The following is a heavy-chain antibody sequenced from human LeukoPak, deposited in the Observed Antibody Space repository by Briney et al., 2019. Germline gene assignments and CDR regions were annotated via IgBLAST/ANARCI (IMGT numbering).Heavy chain of an antibody. CDR2: IYHSGST. CDR3: ARGTGYCSSTSCYNYYMDV. V-gene: IGHV4-30-2*01. J-gene: IGHJ6*03. D-gene: IGHD2-2*02. CDR1: GGSISSGGYY. Sequence: SETLSLTCTVSGGSISSGGYYWSWIRQPPGKGLEWIGYIYHSGSTYYNPSLKSRVAISLDTSKNQFSLKLSSVTAADTAVYYCARGTGYCSSTSCYNYYMDVWGKGTTVTVSS.